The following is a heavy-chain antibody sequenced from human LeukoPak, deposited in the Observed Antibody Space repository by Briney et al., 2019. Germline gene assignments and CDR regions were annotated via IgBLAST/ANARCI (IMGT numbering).Heavy chain of an antibody. CDR2: INPSGGTK. J-gene: IGHJ4*02. V-gene: IGHV1-46*01. Sequence: ASVKVSCKAAGYTFSSYYKHWVRQAPGQGLEWMGIINPSGGTKTYAQKFQGRVTMTGDTSTSSIYMELSSLRSEDTAVYYCARAGIAAAGRPFDFWGQGTLVTVSS. D-gene: IGHD6-13*01. CDR1: GYTFSSYY. CDR3: ARAGIAAAGRPFDF.